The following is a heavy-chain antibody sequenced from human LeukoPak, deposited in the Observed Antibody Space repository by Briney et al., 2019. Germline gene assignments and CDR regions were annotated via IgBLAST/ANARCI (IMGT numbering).Heavy chain of an antibody. D-gene: IGHD6-13*01. CDR2: ISSSSSYI. V-gene: IGHV3-21*01. CDR1: GFTFSSYS. CDR3: AREFLIAAAGSDY. Sequence: GGSLRLSCAASGFTFSSYSMNWVRQAPGKGLEWVSSISSSSSYIYYADSVKGRFTISRDNAKNSLYLQMNSLRAEDTAVYYCAREFLIAAAGSDYWGQGTLVTVSS. J-gene: IGHJ4*02.